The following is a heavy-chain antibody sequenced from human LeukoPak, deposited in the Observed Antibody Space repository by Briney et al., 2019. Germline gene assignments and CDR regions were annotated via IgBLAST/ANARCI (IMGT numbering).Heavy chain of an antibody. CDR3: ARDLARRIVGATPAY. J-gene: IGHJ4*02. CDR2: ISAYNGNT. D-gene: IGHD1-26*01. Sequence: AXXKVSCKASGYTFTSYGISWVRQAPGQGLEWMGWISAYNGNTNYAQKLQGRVTMTTDTSTSTAYMELRSLRSDDTAVYYCARDLARRIVGATPAYWGQGTLVTVSS. V-gene: IGHV1-18*01. CDR1: GYTFTSYG.